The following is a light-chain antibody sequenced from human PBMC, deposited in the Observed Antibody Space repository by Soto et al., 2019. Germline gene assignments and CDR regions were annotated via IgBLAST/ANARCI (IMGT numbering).Light chain of an antibody. V-gene: IGLV1-47*01. J-gene: IGLJ3*02. CDR2: RND. Sequence: QSVLTQPPSASGTPGQRVTISCSGSSSNIESNYVYWYQQLPGSAPKLLIYRNDQRPSGVPDRFSGSKSGTSASLAISGLRSKDEADYYCAAWDDSLSALVFGGGTQLTVL. CDR3: AAWDDSLSALV. CDR1: SSNIESNY.